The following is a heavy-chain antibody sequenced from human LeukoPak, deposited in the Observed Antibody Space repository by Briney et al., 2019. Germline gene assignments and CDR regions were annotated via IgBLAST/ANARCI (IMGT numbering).Heavy chain of an antibody. D-gene: IGHD3-10*01. CDR1: GGSIRSRSYY. J-gene: IGHJ4*02. Sequence: SETLSLTCIVSGGSIRSRSYYWGWIRQPPGKGLEWIGSIYYTGSTYYNPSLKSRVTISVDTSKNQFSLKLSSVTAADTAVYYCARGPRGSGSYAYWGQGTLVTVSS. CDR2: IYYTGST. CDR3: ARGPRGSGSYAY. V-gene: IGHV4-39*07.